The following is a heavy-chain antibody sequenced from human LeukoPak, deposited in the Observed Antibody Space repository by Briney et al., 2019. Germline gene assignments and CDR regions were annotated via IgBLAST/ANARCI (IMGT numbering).Heavy chain of an antibody. CDR3: AGEYVWGSYRVDY. D-gene: IGHD3-16*02. J-gene: IGHJ4*02. CDR2: ISWNSGSI. V-gene: IGHV3-9*01. CDR1: GFTFDDYA. Sequence: GRSLRLSCAASGFTFDDYAMYWVRQAPGKGLEWVSGISWNSGSIGYADSVKGRFTISRDNAKNSLYLQMNSLRAEDTAVYYCAGEYVWGSYRVDYWGQGTLVTVSS.